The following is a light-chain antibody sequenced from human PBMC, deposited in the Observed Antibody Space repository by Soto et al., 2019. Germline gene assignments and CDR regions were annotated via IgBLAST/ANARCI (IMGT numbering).Light chain of an antibody. V-gene: IGLV2-14*01. J-gene: IGLJ2*01. CDR2: DVS. Sequence: QSVLTQPASVSGSPGQSITISCTGTSSDDGGYNYVSWYQQHPGKAPKRMIYDVSNRPSGVSNSFSGSKSGNTASLTISGLQDEDEANYYCSSYTSSSTLLFGGGTKLTVL. CDR1: SSDDGGYNY. CDR3: SSYTSSSTLL.